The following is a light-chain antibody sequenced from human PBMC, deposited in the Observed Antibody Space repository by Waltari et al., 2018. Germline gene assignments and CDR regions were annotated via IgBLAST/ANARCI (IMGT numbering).Light chain of an antibody. CDR2: RAS. J-gene: IGKJ1*01. V-gene: IGKV3-20*01. Sequence: EIVLKQSQGTVACAQGERVHLSCRARQTVVSSSLAWYQQKHVQAPRLVIYRASRRATGIPDRFSGSGSGTDFSLTISRLEPEDFAVYYCQQHGTLPATFGQGTKVEIK. CDR1: QTVVSSS. CDR3: QQHGTLPAT.